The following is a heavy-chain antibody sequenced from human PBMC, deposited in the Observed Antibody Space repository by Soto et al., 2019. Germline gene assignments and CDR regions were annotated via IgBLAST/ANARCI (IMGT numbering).Heavy chain of an antibody. CDR1: GGTFSSYA. CDR3: ARGIVVVPAAYHYVMDV. Sequence: SVKVSCKASGGTFSSYAISWVRQAPGQGLEWMGGIIPIFGTANYAQKFQGRVTITADESTSTAYMELSSLRSEDTAVYYCARGIVVVPAAYHYVMDVWGQGTTVIVSS. D-gene: IGHD2-2*01. V-gene: IGHV1-69*13. J-gene: IGHJ6*02. CDR2: IIPIFGTA.